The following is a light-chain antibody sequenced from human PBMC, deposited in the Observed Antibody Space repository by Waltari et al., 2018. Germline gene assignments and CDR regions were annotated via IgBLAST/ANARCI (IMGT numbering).Light chain of an antibody. V-gene: IGLV2-14*03. CDR3: SSYISSSTLEL. CDR1: SSDVGAYNY. Sequence: QSALTQPASVSGSPGQSITISCTGTSSDVGAYNYVPWYQQHPGKAPKLMIFDVSTRPSGVSNRFSGSKSGNTASLTISGLQAEDEADYYCSSYISSSTLELFGGGTSLTVL. CDR2: DVS. J-gene: IGLJ2*01.